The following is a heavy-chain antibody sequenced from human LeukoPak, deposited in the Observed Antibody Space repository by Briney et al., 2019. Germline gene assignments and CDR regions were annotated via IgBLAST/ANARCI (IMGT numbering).Heavy chain of an antibody. CDR1: GYTFTSYG. J-gene: IGHJ4*02. CDR2: INPNSGGT. V-gene: IGHV1-2*04. CDR3: ARERGKRIAAASFDY. Sequence: VASVKVSCKASGYTFTSYGISWVRQAPGQGLEWMGWINPNSGGTNYAQKFQGWVTMTRDTSISTAYMELSRLRSDDTAVYYCARERGKRIAAASFDYWGQGTLVTDSS. D-gene: IGHD6-13*01.